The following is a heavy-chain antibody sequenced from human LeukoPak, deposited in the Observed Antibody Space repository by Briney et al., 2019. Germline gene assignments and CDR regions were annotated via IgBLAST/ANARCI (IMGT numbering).Heavy chain of an antibody. Sequence: PSETLSLTCTVSGYSISSSGYYWGWIRQPPGKGLEWIGSISYSGNTDSNPSLKSRVTISVDTSKNQFSLKLSSVTAADTAVYYCARHTTHGDYNPNDYWGQGTLVTVSS. CDR2: ISYSGNT. CDR1: GYSISSSGYY. CDR3: ARHTTHGDYNPNDY. V-gene: IGHV4-39*01. J-gene: IGHJ4*02. D-gene: IGHD3-16*01.